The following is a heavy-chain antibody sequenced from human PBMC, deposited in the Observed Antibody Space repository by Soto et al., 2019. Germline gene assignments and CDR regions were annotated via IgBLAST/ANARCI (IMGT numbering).Heavy chain of an antibody. J-gene: IGHJ5*02. CDR2: ISSSSSTI. V-gene: IGHV3-48*01. CDR3: ARHPERIAQIGWFDP. Sequence: QPGGSLRLSCAASGFTFSSYSMNWVRQAPGKGLEWVSYISSSSSTIYYADSVKGRITISRDNAKNSLYLQMNSLRAEDTAVYYCARHPERIAQIGWFDPWGQGTLVTVSS. CDR1: GFTFSSYS. D-gene: IGHD6-13*01.